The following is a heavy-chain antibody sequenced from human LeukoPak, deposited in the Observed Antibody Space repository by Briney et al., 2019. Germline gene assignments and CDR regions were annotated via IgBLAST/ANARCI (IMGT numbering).Heavy chain of an antibody. Sequence: GGSLRLSCAASGFTFSSYSMNWVRQAPGKGPEWVSSISSSSSYVYYADSVKGRFTISRDNAKNSLYLQMNSLRAEDTAVYYCARGLRAEDAFDIWGQGTMVTVSS. CDR2: ISSSSSYV. V-gene: IGHV3-21*01. J-gene: IGHJ3*02. D-gene: IGHD3-10*01. CDR3: ARGLRAEDAFDI. CDR1: GFTFSSYS.